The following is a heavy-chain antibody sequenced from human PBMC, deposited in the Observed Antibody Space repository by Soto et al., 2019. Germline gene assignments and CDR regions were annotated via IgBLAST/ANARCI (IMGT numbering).Heavy chain of an antibody. CDR2: INPSGGDT. CDR3: ARRFVYGSGWSSIVF. CDR1: GYTFTSLY. V-gene: IGHV1-46*01. J-gene: IGHJ1*01. Sequence: VQLVQSGAEGKKPGASVKVSCKASGYTFTSLYIHWVRQAPGQGLEWMGIINPSGGDTSYAQKFQGRLTMTRDPSTISVYMELSSLRDEDTAVYYCARRFVYGSGWSSIVFWGQVTLVTVSS. D-gene: IGHD6-19*01.